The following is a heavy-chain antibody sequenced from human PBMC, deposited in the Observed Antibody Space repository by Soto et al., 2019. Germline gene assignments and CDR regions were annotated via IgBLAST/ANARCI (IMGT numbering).Heavy chain of an antibody. V-gene: IGHV3-74*01. CDR2: IKTDGSFS. Sequence: EVQLVESGGGLVQPGGSLSLSCAASGFTFSSYYMHWVRQAPGKGLVWISRIKTDGSFSSYADSVKVRFTSSRDNAKTTLLLQMNSLSDDDTAVYYCARGYYGEHPSLDYWGQGTLVSVSS. CDR3: ARGYYGEHPSLDY. D-gene: IGHD1-26*01. CDR1: GFTFSSYY. J-gene: IGHJ4*02.